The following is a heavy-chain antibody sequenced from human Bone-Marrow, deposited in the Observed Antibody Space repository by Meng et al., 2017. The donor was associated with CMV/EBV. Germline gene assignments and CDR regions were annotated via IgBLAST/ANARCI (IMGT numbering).Heavy chain of an antibody. CDR3: ARGCLVVPAAMGAYSSQYYYGMDV. V-gene: IGHV3-30*04. CDR1: GFTFSSYA. Sequence: GESLKISCAASGFTFSSYAMHWVRQAPGKGLEWVAVISYDGSNKYYADSVKGRFTISRDNSKNTLYLQMNSLRAEDTAVYYCARGCLVVPAAMGAYSSQYYYGMDVWGQGTTVTVYS. CDR2: ISYDGSNK. J-gene: IGHJ6*01. D-gene: IGHD2-2*01.